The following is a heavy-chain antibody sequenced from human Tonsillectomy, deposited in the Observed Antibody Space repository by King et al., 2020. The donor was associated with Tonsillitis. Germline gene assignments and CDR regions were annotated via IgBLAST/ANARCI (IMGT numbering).Heavy chain of an antibody. D-gene: IGHD4-11*01. Sequence: VQLVQSGAEVKKPGSSVKVSCKASGGTFSSYCISWVRQAPGQGLEWVGRIIPVLEMTTYAQRIQGRVTITADKSTSTAYMELSSLRSDDTAVYYCARDGDYSDGQSRLVGYMDVWGTGTTVTVSS. CDR2: IIPVLEMT. V-gene: IGHV1-69*09. CDR1: GGTFSSYC. CDR3: ARDGDYSDGQSRLVGYMDV. J-gene: IGHJ6*03.